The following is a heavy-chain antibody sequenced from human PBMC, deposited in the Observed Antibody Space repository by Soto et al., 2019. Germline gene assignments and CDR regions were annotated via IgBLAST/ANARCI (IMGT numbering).Heavy chain of an antibody. V-gene: IGHV4-39*01. Sequence: QLQLQESGPGLVKPSETLSLTCTVSGGSISSSTYYWGWIRQPPGKGLEWIGSIFSSGTTYYNPSLKSRVTVSVDTSRNQFSLTLSSVTAADTAVYYCASLPCSGSCFRGDYWGQGTLVTVSS. J-gene: IGHJ4*02. D-gene: IGHD2-15*01. CDR3: ASLPCSGSCFRGDY. CDR1: GGSISSSTYY. CDR2: IFSSGTT.